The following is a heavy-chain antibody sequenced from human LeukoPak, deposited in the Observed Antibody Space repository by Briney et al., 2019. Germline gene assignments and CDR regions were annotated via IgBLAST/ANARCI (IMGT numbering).Heavy chain of an antibody. V-gene: IGHV4-39*01. Sequence: SSETLSLTCTVSGGSIRNSTDYWDWIPQPPGKGLDWIGSLYYSGSTDYSPSLKRRVSISVDTSKNQFSLKLTSVTAADTAVYYCARHMYDRSGRPFDYWGQGTLVTVSS. D-gene: IGHD3-22*01. CDR1: GGSIRNSTDY. J-gene: IGHJ4*02. CDR3: ARHMYDRSGRPFDY. CDR2: LYYSGST.